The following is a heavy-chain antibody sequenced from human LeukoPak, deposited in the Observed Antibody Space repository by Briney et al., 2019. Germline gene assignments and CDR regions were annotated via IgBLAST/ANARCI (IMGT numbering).Heavy chain of an antibody. J-gene: IGHJ5*02. V-gene: IGHV4-59*11. Sequence: SETLSLTCTVSGASFSGHYWSWIRQPPGKGLEWIGYIYYSGSTNYNPSLKSRVAISVDTSKNQFSLKLSSVTAADTAMYYCARQPNWNYLWFDPWGQGTLVTVSS. CDR2: IYYSGST. CDR1: GASFSGHY. D-gene: IGHD1-7*01. CDR3: ARQPNWNYLWFDP.